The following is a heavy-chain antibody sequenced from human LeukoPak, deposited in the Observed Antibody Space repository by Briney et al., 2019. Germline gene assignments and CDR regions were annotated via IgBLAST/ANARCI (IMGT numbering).Heavy chain of an antibody. CDR1: GGSISSYY. CDR3: ARVGTPYYYMDV. J-gene: IGHJ6*03. D-gene: IGHD1-26*01. Sequence: ASETLSLTCTVSGGSISSYYWSWIRQPPGKGLEWIGHIYYSGSTNYNPSLKSRVSISVDTSKNQFSLKLSSVTAADTAVYYCARVGTPYYYMDVWGKGTTVTVSS. V-gene: IGHV4-59*01. CDR2: IYYSGST.